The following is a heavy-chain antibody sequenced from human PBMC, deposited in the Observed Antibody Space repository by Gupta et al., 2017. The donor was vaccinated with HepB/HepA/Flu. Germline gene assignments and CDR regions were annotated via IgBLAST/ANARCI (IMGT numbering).Heavy chain of an antibody. V-gene: IGHV3-48*03. J-gene: IGHJ2*01. CDR1: GFTFSSYE. Sequence: EVQLVESGGGLVQPGGSLSLSCAASGFTFSSYEMNWVRQASGKGLEWVSYISSSGSTIYYADSVKGRFTISRDNAKNSLYLQMNSLRAEDTAVYYCARAVLEWLFGKSEYFDLWGRGTLVTGSS. CDR2: ISSSGSTI. CDR3: ARAVLEWLFGKSEYFDL. D-gene: IGHD3-3*01.